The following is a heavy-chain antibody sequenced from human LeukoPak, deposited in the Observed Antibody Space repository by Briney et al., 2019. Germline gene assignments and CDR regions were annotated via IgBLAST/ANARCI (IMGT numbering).Heavy chain of an antibody. Sequence: SETLSLTCTVSGGSISSYYWSWIRQPPGKGLEWIGYIYYSGSTNYNPSLESRVTISVDTSKNQFSLKLSSVTAADTAVYYCARVYSSSWYKSPYYFDYWGQGTLVTVSS. J-gene: IGHJ4*02. CDR2: IYYSGST. D-gene: IGHD6-13*01. CDR3: ARVYSSSWYKSPYYFDY. CDR1: GGSISSYY. V-gene: IGHV4-59*01.